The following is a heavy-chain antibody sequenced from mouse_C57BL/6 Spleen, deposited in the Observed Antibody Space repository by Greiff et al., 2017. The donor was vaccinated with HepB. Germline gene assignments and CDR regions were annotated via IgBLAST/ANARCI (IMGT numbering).Heavy chain of an antibody. Sequence: EVKLVESGEGLVKPGGSLKLSCAASGFTLSSYAMSWVRQTPEWRLEWVAYISSGGDYISYADTVKGRFTISRDNARNTLYLQMSSLKSANTARYYCTRDAGTGFAYWGQGTLVTVSA. CDR3: TRDAGTGFAY. CDR2: ISSGGDYI. CDR1: GFTLSSYA. V-gene: IGHV5-9-1*02. J-gene: IGHJ3*01. D-gene: IGHD4-1*01.